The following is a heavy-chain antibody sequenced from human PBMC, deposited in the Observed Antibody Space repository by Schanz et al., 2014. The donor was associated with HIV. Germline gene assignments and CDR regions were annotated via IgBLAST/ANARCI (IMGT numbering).Heavy chain of an antibody. CDR3: ARAGLWYNSGDYYGSAFDV. D-gene: IGHD3-3*01. V-gene: IGHV1-8*01. Sequence: QAQLVQSGAEVKKSGASVRVSCKASGYTFTSYDVNWVRQATGQGLEWMGWINPKSGNTGYARKFQGRVTVTINTSKRTIYMELRGLTSEDAAVYYCARAGLWYNSGDYYGSAFDVWGPGTAVTVAS. CDR1: GYTFTSYD. J-gene: IGHJ3*01. CDR2: INPKSGNT.